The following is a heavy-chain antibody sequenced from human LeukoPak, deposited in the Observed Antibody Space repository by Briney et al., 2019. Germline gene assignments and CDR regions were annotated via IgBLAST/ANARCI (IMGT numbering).Heavy chain of an antibody. Sequence: GGSLRLSCAASGFTFSRYDMSWVRQAPGKGLEWVSSISGTGGSTHYADSVKGRFTISRDNSKNTLYLQMNSLRAGDTAVYYCAKSSYYDSSGFYREYYFDYWGQGTLVPVSS. J-gene: IGHJ4*02. CDR3: AKSSYYDSSGFYREYYFDY. D-gene: IGHD3-22*01. CDR1: GFTFSRYD. CDR2: ISGTGGST. V-gene: IGHV3-23*01.